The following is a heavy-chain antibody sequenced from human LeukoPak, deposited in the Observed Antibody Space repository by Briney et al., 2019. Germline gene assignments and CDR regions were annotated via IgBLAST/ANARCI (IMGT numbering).Heavy chain of an antibody. CDR2: IYYSGST. V-gene: IGHV4-31*03. J-gene: IGHJ6*02. CDR1: DGSISSGGYY. CDR3: ARASPRENSNYFYYYYGMDV. D-gene: IGHD4-11*01. Sequence: PSQTLSLTCTVSDGSISSGGYYWSWIRQHPGKGLEWIGYIYYSGSTYYNPSLKSRVTISVDTSKNQFSLKLSSVTAADTAVYYCARASPRENSNYFYYYYGMDVWGQGTTVTVSS.